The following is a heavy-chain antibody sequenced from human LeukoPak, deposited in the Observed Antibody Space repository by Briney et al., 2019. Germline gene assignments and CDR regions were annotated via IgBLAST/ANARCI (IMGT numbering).Heavy chain of an antibody. CDR2: ISHDGSEK. Sequence: PGGTPRLSCAASGFTVSTFGMHSVRQAPGKGLEWGRRISHDGSEKYYVDSVKGRFTISRDNSKNTLYLQMNSLRTEDTAMYYCAKDLYGSGWYNYFDPWGQGTLVTVSS. J-gene: IGHJ5*02. CDR3: AKDLYGSGWYNYFDP. D-gene: IGHD6-19*01. CDR1: GFTVSTFG. V-gene: IGHV3-30*18.